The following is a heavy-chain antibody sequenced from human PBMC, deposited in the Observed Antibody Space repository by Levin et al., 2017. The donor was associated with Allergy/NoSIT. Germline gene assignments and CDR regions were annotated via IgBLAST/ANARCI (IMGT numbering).Heavy chain of an antibody. Sequence: SCAASGFTFSSYAMHWVRQAPGKGLEWVAVISYDGSNKYYADSVKGRFTISRDNSKNTLYLQMNSLRAEDTAVYYCARAVSGGSGSYPLDYWGQGTLVTVSS. CDR2: ISYDGSNK. D-gene: IGHD3-10*01. CDR1: GFTFSSYA. CDR3: ARAVSGGSGSYPLDY. J-gene: IGHJ4*02. V-gene: IGHV3-30-3*01.